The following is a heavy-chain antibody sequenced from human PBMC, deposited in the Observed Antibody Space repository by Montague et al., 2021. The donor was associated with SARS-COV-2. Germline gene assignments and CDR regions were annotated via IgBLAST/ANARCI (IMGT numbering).Heavy chain of an antibody. CDR2: ISISGST. Sequence: TLSLTCTVSGGSISSGSYEWSWIRQPAGKGLEWIGRISISGSTNYNPSLKSRVTISVDTSKNQFSLELSSVTAADTAVYYCARDIAVAGLFGYWGQGTLVTVSS. CDR3: ARDIAVAGLFGY. V-gene: IGHV4-61*02. J-gene: IGHJ4*02. CDR1: GGSISSGSYE. D-gene: IGHD6-19*01.